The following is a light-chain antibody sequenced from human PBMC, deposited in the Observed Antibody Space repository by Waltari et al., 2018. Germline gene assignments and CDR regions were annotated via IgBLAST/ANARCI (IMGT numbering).Light chain of an antibody. Sequence: QSVLAQPPSVSGAPGQRVTISCSGSSSNIGAGSDVHWYQHLPGTATKLIIYGNSNRPSGGPPLFSGSKSGPSSALAITGLQAEDEADYYCQSYDSSLSGSVFGGGTKLTVL. CDR2: GNS. CDR1: SSNIGAGSD. J-gene: IGLJ3*02. V-gene: IGLV1-40*01. CDR3: QSYDSSLSGSV.